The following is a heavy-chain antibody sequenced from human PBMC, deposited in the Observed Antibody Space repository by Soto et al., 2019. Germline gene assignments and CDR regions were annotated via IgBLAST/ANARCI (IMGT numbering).Heavy chain of an antibody. D-gene: IGHD1-26*01. CDR2: IYYSGST. CDR3: ARVYSGSYSDS. V-gene: IGHV4-59*12. Sequence: PSETLSLTCTVSGGSISSYYWSWIRQPPGKGLEWIGYIYYSGSTNYNPSLKSRVTISVDTSKNQFSLKLSSVTAADTAIYYCARVYSGSYSDSWGRGTLVTVS. CDR1: GGSISSYY. J-gene: IGHJ4*02.